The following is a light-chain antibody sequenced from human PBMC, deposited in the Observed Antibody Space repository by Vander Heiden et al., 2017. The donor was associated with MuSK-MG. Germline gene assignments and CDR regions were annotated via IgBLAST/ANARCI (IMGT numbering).Light chain of an antibody. CDR2: EVS. CDR3: SAYSSSSTWV. J-gene: IGLJ3*02. CDR1: CSDVGGYNY. Sequence: TISCTGTCSDVGGYNYVSCYQQHSGKAPELMIYEVSTRPSGVSTRFSGSESGNTASLTISGLQAEDEADYYCSAYSSSSTWVFGGGTKLTVL. V-gene: IGLV2-14*01.